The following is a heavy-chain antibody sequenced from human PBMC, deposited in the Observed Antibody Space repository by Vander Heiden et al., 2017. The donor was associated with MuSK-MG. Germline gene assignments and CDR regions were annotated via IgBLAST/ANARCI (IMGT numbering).Heavy chain of an antibody. CDR2: IYHSGST. Sequence: QVQLQDSGPGLVKPSETLSLTGAVPGYSISSCYYWGWHRQPPGKGMEWIGSIYHSGSTYYNPSLKSRVTISVDTSKNKFSLKLSYVTAADTAVYYCARQGAAAGTIHYYYMDVWGKGTTVTVSS. V-gene: IGHV4-38-2*01. D-gene: IGHD6-13*01. J-gene: IGHJ6*03. CDR1: GYSISSCYY. CDR3: ARQGAAAGTIHYYYMDV.